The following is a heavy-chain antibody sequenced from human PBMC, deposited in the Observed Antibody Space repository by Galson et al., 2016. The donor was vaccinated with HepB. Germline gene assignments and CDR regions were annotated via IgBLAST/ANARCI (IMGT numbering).Heavy chain of an antibody. CDR2: MSYDGNIK. Sequence: RLSCAASGFTFSAYAMHWVRQAPGKGLEWLAVMSYDGNIKQYADSVKGRFTISRHNSKKTVYLQMNSLRGDDTAVYYCARDARPTASWHYFDYWGQGTLVTVSS. J-gene: IGHJ4*02. CDR3: ARDARPTASWHYFDY. V-gene: IGHV3-30-3*01. CDR1: GFTFSAYA. D-gene: IGHD2-2*01.